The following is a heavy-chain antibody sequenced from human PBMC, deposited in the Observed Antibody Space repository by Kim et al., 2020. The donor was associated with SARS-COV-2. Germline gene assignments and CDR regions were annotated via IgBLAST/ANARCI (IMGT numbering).Heavy chain of an antibody. Sequence: SETLSLTCTVSGGSISSSSYYWGWIRQPPGKGLEWIGSIYYSGSTYYNPSLKSRVTISVDTSKNQFSLKLSSVTAADTAVYYCARHLFEGSGWYYLEDYYYYGMDVWGQGTTVTVSS. CDR3: ARHLFEGSGWYYLEDYYYYGMDV. CDR1: GGSISSSSYY. CDR2: IYYSGST. J-gene: IGHJ6*02. V-gene: IGHV4-39*01. D-gene: IGHD6-19*01.